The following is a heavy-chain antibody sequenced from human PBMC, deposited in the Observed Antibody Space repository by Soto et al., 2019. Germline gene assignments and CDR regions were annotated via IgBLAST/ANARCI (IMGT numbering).Heavy chain of an antibody. Sequence: GESLKISCKVSGYSFPSFWIGWVRQMPGKGLEWLGSIYPGDSETRYSPSFQGEVTISADKSITTAYLQWSSLRASDTATYYCVKQHHLGSGACNNWGQGTLVTVSS. CDR1: GYSFPSFW. CDR3: VKQHHLGSGACNN. D-gene: IGHD2-15*01. CDR2: IYPGDSET. V-gene: IGHV5-51*01. J-gene: IGHJ4*02.